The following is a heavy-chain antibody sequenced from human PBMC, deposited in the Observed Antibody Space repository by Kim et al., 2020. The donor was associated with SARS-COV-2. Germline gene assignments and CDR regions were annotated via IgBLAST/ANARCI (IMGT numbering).Heavy chain of an antibody. CDR2: SRNQARSYTT. J-gene: IGHJ4*02. Sequence: GSLRLSCAASGFTFNDYYMDWVRQAPGKGLEWVARSRNQARSYTTEYAASVKGRFTVSRHDSENSLYLYMNSLKTEDTAVYYCTRTSYGANYFTYYWGQGTLVTVSS. D-gene: IGHD3-3*01. V-gene: IGHV3-72*01. CDR1: GFTFNDYY. CDR3: TRTSYGANYFTYY.